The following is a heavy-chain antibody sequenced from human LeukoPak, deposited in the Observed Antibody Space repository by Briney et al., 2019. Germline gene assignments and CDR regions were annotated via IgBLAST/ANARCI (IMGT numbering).Heavy chain of an antibody. J-gene: IGHJ4*02. CDR2: ISSSGSTI. Sequence: SGGSLRLSCAASGFTFSSYEMNWVRQAPGKGLEWISYISSSGSTIYYADSVKGRFTISRDNAKNSLYLQMNSLRAEDTAVYYCARALYGPGKYWGQGTLVTVSS. CDR1: GFTFSSYE. D-gene: IGHD3-10*01. CDR3: ARALYGPGKY. V-gene: IGHV3-48*03.